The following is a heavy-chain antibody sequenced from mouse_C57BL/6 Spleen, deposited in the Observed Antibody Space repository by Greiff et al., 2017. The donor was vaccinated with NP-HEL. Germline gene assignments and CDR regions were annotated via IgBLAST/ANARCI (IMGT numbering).Heavy chain of an antibody. Sequence: VQLQQSGPGLVKPSQSLSLTCSVTGYSITSGYYWNWIRQFPGNKLEWMGYISYDGSNNYNPSLKNRISITRDTSKNQFFLKLNSVTTEDTATYYCARDPRDYFDYWGQGTTLTVSS. J-gene: IGHJ2*01. CDR1: GYSITSGYY. V-gene: IGHV3-6*01. CDR2: ISYDGSN. CDR3: ARDPRDYFDY.